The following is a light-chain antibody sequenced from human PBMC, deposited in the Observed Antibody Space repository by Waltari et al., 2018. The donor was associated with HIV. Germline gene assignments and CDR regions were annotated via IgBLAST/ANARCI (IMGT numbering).Light chain of an antibody. CDR1: ALQKRN. CDR2: EDS. CDR3: YSRDSSGNSWV. Sequence: SYELTQPPSVSVSPGQPARITCSGDALQKRNAYWYQQKSGQAPVLVIYEDSKRPSGIPERFSGSSSGTMATLTISGAQVEDEADYYCYSRDSSGNSWVFGGGTKLTVL. J-gene: IGLJ3*02. V-gene: IGLV3-10*01.